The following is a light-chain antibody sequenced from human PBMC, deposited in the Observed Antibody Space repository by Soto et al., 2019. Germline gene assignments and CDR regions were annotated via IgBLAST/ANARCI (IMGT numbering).Light chain of an antibody. CDR1: QSVLYSSNNKNY. V-gene: IGKV4-1*01. Sequence: DIVMTQSPDSLAVSLGERATINCKSSQSVLYSSNNKNYLAWYQQKPGQPPKLLIYWASTRESGVPDRFSGSGSGTDFTLTISSLQAEDVAVYYCQQYYSTPTFGQATKVDIK. CDR3: QQYYSTPT. J-gene: IGKJ1*01. CDR2: WAS.